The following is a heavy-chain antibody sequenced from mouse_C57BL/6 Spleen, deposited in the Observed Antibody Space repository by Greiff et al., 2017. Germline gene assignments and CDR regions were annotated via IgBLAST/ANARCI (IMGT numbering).Heavy chain of an antibody. CDR3: TRAYDGYFWYFDV. V-gene: IGHV5-9-1*02. CDR2: ISSGGDYI. CDR1: GFTFSSYA. D-gene: IGHD2-3*01. Sequence: EVKLMESGEGLVKPGGSLKLSCAASGFTFSSYAMSWVRQTPEKRLEWVAYISSGGDYIYYADTVKGRFTISRDNARNTLYLQMSSLKSEDTAMYYCTRAYDGYFWYFDVWGTGTTVTVSS. J-gene: IGHJ1*03.